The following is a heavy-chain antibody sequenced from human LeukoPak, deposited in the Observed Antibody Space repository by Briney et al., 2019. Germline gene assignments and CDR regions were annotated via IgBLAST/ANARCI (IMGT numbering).Heavy chain of an antibody. CDR1: GYTFTSYA. D-gene: IGHD5-18*01. V-gene: IGHV1-3*01. Sequence: GASVKVSCKASGYTFTSYAMHWVRQAPGQRLEWMGWINAGNGNTKYSQKFQGRVTITRDTSASTAYMELSSLRSEDTAVYYCAGDHQTSGYSCGSFDYWGQGTLVTVSS. CDR3: AGDHQTSGYSCGSFDY. J-gene: IGHJ4*02. CDR2: INAGNGNT.